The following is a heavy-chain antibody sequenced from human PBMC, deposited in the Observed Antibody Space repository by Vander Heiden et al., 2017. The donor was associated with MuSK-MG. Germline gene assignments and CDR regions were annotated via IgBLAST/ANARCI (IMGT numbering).Heavy chain of an antibody. V-gene: IGHV3-30-3*01. J-gene: IGHJ4*02. CDR3: ARPVDSGYDYQLSYFDC. CDR2: ISYDGSNK. CDR1: GFTFGHYP. Sequence: QVQMVESGGGVVQPGRSRRLSCAASGFTFGHYPMPWVRQAHGKGLEWVAVISYDGSNKYYADSVKGRFTISRDNSKNTLWLQMNSLRAQDTAVYYCARPVDSGYDYQLSYFDCWCQGTLVFVSS. D-gene: IGHD5-12*01.